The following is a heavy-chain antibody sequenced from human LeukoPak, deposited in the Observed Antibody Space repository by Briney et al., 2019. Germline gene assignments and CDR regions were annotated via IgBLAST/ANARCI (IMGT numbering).Heavy chain of an antibody. D-gene: IGHD3-9*01. Sequence: GGSLRLSCAASGFTFNTFNMNWVRQAPGKGLEWVSSITSGGVFIYYADSVKGRFTTSRDNAKNSLSLQLNSLRVEDTAVYYCARGRYDVLAASYKSIPDCWGQGTLVTVSS. CDR3: ARGRYDVLAASYKSIPDC. CDR2: ITSGGVFI. CDR1: GFTFNTFN. V-gene: IGHV3-21*01. J-gene: IGHJ4*02.